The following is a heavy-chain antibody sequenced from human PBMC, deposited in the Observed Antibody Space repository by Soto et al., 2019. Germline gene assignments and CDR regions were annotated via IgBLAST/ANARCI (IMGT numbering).Heavy chain of an antibody. Sequence: GGSLRLSCAASGFTFSSYSMNWVRQAPGKGLEWVSSISSSSSYIYYADSVKGRFTISRDNAKNSLYLQMNSLRAEDTAVYYCARALPSYGGNAAIDIWGQGTRVTVAS. CDR3: ARALPSYGGNAAIDI. V-gene: IGHV3-21*01. J-gene: IGHJ3*02. CDR2: ISSSSSYI. CDR1: GFTFSSYS. D-gene: IGHD4-17*01.